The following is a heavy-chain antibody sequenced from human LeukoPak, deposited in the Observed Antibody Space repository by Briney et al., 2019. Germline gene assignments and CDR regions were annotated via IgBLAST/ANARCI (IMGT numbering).Heavy chain of an antibody. J-gene: IGHJ4*02. V-gene: IGHV3-30*18. CDR1: GFPFSGYG. Sequence: GGSLRLSCAASGFPFSGYGMNWVRQPPGKGLEWVTVISDDARNEDYTDSVKGRFTISRDNSKNILYLQMNSLRVEDTAVYYCAKGVASSIWNAMDVWGQGTLVTVSS. D-gene: IGHD1-1*01. CDR2: ISDDARNE. CDR3: AKGVASSIWNAMDV.